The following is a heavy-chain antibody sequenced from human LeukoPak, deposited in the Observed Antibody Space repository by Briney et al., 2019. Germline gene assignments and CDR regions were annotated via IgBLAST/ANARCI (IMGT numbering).Heavy chain of an antibody. CDR3: ARVSSGWPYYFDY. D-gene: IGHD6-19*01. CDR2: INHSGST. J-gene: IGHJ4*02. Sequence: PSETLSLTCTVSGCSISSSSYYWGWIRQPPGKGLEWIGEINHSGSTNYNPSLKSRVTISVDTSKNQFSLKLSSVTAADTAVYYCARVSSGWPYYFDYWGQGTLVTVSS. V-gene: IGHV4-39*07. CDR1: GCSISSSSYY.